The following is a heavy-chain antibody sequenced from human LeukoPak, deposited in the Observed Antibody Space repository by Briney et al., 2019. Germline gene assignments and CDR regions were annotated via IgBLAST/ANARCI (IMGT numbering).Heavy chain of an antibody. Sequence: SVKVSCKASGGTFSSYAISWVRQAPGQGLEWMGGVIPIFGTANYAQKFQGRVTITTDESTSTAYMELSSLRSEDTAVYYCARGGEMATIKGSLDYWGQGTLVTVSS. CDR3: ARGGEMATIKGSLDY. D-gene: IGHD5-24*01. V-gene: IGHV1-69*05. CDR2: VIPIFGTA. J-gene: IGHJ4*02. CDR1: GGTFSSYA.